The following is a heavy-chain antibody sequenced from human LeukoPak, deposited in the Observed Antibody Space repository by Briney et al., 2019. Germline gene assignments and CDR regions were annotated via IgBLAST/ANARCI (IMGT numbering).Heavy chain of an antibody. Sequence: SVKVSCKASGGTFSSYAISWVRQAPGQGLEWMGRIIPILGIANYAQKFQGRVTITADKSTSTAYMELSSLRSEDTAVYYCARDSWLGDSSGWYWQYGMDVWGQGTTVTVSS. CDR3: ARDSWLGDSSGWYWQYGMDV. CDR1: GGTFSSYA. V-gene: IGHV1-69*04. D-gene: IGHD6-19*01. J-gene: IGHJ6*02. CDR2: IIPILGIA.